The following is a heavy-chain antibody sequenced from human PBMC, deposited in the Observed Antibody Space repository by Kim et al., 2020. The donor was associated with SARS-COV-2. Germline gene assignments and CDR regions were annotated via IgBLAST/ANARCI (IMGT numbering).Heavy chain of an antibody. CDR3: ARGWVYARSFDY. J-gene: IGHJ4*02. CDR2: IYYSGST. V-gene: IGHV4-31*03. CDR1: GGSISSGGYY. D-gene: IGHD2-8*01. Sequence: SETLSLTCTVSGGSISSGGYYWSWIRQHPGKGLEWIGYIYYSGSTYYNPSLKSRVTISVDTSKNQFSLKLSSVTAADTAVYYCARGWVYARSFDYWGQGTLVTVSS.